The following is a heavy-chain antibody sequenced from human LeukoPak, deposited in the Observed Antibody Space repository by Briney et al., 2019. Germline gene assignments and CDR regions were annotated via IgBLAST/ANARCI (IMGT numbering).Heavy chain of an antibody. Sequence: SETLSLTCAVYGGSFSGYYWSWIRQPPGKGLEWIGEINHSGSTNYNPSLKSRVTISVDTSKNQFSLKLSSVTAADTAVYYCARGAWLAELDAFDIWGQGTMVTVSS. V-gene: IGHV4-34*01. D-gene: IGHD6-19*01. CDR2: INHSGST. J-gene: IGHJ3*02. CDR1: GGSFSGYY. CDR3: ARGAWLAELDAFDI.